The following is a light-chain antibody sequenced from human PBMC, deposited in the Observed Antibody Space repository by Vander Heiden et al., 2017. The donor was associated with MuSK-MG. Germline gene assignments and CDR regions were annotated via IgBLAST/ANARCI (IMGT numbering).Light chain of an antibody. Sequence: QLVLTQSPSASASLGASGKLTCTLSSGNNTDDIAWRQQTPEKGTRYLMKLNTDGSHNKGDGVPDRFSGSSSGTDRYLTISSLQADDEDDYYCQTWGTAIVVFGRGTKLTVL. J-gene: IGLJ2*01. CDR3: QTWGTAIVV. CDR2: LNTDGSH. V-gene: IGLV4-69*01. CDR1: SGNNTDD.